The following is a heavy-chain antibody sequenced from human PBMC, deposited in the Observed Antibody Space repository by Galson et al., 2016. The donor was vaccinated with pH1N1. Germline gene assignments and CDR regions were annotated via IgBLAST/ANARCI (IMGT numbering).Heavy chain of an antibody. CDR1: GYTFSGYY. V-gene: IGHV1-2*02. D-gene: IGHD3-10*02. CDR2: INPHSGGI. J-gene: IGHJ4*02. Sequence: SVKVSCKASGYTFSGYYINWLRQAPGQGLEWLGWINPHSGGINYAQEFQGRVTMTSDTSITTAFLELSRLTSDDTAIYYCARVRSHVAMSGTFLYWGQGTLVTVSS. CDR3: ARVRSHVAMSGTFLY.